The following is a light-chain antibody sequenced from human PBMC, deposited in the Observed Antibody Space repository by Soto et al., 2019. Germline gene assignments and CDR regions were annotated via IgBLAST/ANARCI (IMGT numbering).Light chain of an antibody. CDR2: TNN. Sequence: QSVLTQPPSASGTPGQRVTNSCSGSSCNIGSNYVSWYQPLPGTAPKLLIYTNNQRPSGVPDRFSGSKSGTSASLAISGLRSEDEADYYCAAWDDSLSGAVFGGGTQLTV. J-gene: IGLJ7*01. CDR1: SCNIGSNY. CDR3: AAWDDSLSGAV. V-gene: IGLV1-47*01.